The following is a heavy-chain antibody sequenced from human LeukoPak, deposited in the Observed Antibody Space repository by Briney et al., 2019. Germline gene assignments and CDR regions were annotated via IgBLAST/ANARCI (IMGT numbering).Heavy chain of an antibody. Sequence: ASVKVSCKASGYTFTSYYMHWVRQAPGQGIEWVEIINPSGGSTSYAQKFQGRVTMTRDMSTSTVYMELSSLRSEDTAVYYCARGVGSVRYYFDYWGQGTLVTVSS. J-gene: IGHJ4*02. V-gene: IGHV1-46*01. CDR2: INPSGGST. CDR3: ARGVGSVRYYFDY. CDR1: GYTFTSYY. D-gene: IGHD3-10*01.